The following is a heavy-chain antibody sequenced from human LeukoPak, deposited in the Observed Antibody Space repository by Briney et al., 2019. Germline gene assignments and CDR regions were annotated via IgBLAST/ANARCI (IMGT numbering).Heavy chain of an antibody. V-gene: IGHV3-74*01. CDR2: IHSDGSST. CDR1: GFTFSSYS. CDR3: ARHNYGYDY. D-gene: IGHD3-10*01. Sequence: GGSLRLSCADSGFTFSSYSVNWVRQAPGKGLVWVSHIHSDGSSTSYADSVQGRFTISRDNAKNTLYLQMNSLRAEDTAVYYCARHNYGYDYWGQGTLVTVSS. J-gene: IGHJ4*02.